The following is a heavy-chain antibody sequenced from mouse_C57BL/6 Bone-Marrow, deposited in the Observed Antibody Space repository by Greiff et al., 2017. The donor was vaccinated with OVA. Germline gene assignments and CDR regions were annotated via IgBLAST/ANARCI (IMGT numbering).Heavy chain of an antibody. D-gene: IGHD2-4*01. CDR3: ARDRDYDDAMDY. Sequence: EVKLVESGPGLVKPSQSLSLTCSVTGYSITSGYYWNWIRQFPGNKLEWMGYISYDGSNNYNPSLKNRISITRDTSKNQFFLKLNSVTTEDTATYYCARDRDYDDAMDYWGQGTSVTVSS. CDR1: GYSITSGYY. CDR2: ISYDGSN. J-gene: IGHJ4*01. V-gene: IGHV3-6*01.